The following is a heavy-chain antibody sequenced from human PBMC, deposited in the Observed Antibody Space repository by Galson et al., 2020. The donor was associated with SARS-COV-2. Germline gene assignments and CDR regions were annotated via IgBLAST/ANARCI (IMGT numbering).Heavy chain of an antibody. D-gene: IGHD2-15*01. CDR1: GFTFSDYF. J-gene: IGHJ1*01. CDR3: ARVGDCSGGICYGCEYLQH. Sequence: NSGGSLRLSCAASGFTFSDYFMSWVRQAPGKGLEWVSYISSSGSSINYADSVKGRFTISRDNAKNSLNLQMNSLRVKDTAVDYCARVGDCSGGICYGCEYLQHWGQGTLVIVSS. CDR2: ISSSGSSI. V-gene: IGHV3-11*04.